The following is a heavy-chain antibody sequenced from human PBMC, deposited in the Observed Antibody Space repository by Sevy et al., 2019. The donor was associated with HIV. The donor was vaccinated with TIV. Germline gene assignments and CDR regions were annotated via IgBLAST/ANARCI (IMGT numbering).Heavy chain of an antibody. D-gene: IGHD6-6*01. J-gene: IGHJ4*02. CDR3: ARHLQYSSSSPLDY. V-gene: IGHV3-20*01. CDR2: INWNGGST. Sequence: GGSLRLSCAASEFTFDDYGMSWVRQAPGKGLEWVSGINWNGGSTGYADSVKGRFTISRDNAKNSLYLQMNSLRAEDTALYHCARHLQYSSSSPLDYWGQGTLVTVSS. CDR1: EFTFDDYG.